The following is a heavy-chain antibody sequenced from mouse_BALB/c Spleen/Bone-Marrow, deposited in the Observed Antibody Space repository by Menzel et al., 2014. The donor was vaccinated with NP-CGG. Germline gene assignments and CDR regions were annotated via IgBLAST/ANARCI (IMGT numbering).Heavy chain of an antibody. CDR2: IWAGGST. J-gene: IGHJ2*01. Sequence: VMLVESGPGLVAPSQSLSITCTVSGFSLTSYGVHWVRQSPGKGLEWLGVIWAGGSTNYNSALMSRLSISKDNCESQVFLKMNSLQTDDTAMYYCARSLIRLRYFDYWGQGTTLTVSS. V-gene: IGHV2-9*02. D-gene: IGHD1-2*01. CDR1: GFSLTSYG. CDR3: ARSLIRLRYFDY.